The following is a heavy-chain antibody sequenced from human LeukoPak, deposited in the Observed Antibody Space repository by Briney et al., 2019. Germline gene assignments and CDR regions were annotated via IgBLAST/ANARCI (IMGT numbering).Heavy chain of an antibody. Sequence: ASVKVSCKASEYIFTDYYMHWVRQAPGQELGWMGRINPNSGGTNYAQKFQGRVTMTRDTSISTAYMELSRLRSDDTAVYYCARSHYYGSGSYYKWKQNDAFDIWGQGTMVTVSS. V-gene: IGHV1/OR15-1*04. CDR3: ARSHYYGSGSYYKWKQNDAFDI. D-gene: IGHD3-10*01. CDR1: EYIFTDYY. J-gene: IGHJ3*02. CDR2: INPNSGGT.